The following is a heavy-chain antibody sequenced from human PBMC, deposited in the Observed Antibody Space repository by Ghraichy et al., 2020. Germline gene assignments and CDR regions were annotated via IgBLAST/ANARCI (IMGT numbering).Heavy chain of an antibody. J-gene: IGHJ4*02. CDR2: VYSTGSP. V-gene: IGHV4-59*01. CDR3: ARGNRAIFSEY. Sequence: SETLSLTCTVSGGSMNPYYWSWIRQPPGKGLEWIGYVYSTGSPNYNPSLRSRVTMSLDTSKNQFSLNMSSVTAADTAIYCARGNRAIFSEYWGPGTLLTVSS. CDR1: GGSMNPYY. D-gene: IGHD2/OR15-2a*01.